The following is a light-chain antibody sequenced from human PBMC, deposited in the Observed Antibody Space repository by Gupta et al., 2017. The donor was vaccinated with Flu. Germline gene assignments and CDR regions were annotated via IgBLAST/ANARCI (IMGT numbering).Light chain of an antibody. CDR3: EAWDDSLTGYV. J-gene: IGLJ1*01. CDR2: DDD. Sequence: QSVLTQPPSVSDAPSLRVTISCSGSSSNSGNNAVNWYQQLPGTAPKLLIYDDDLLPSGVSDRFSDTKSCTSASRAISGLQSEDVADYYCEAWDDSLTGYVFGTGTTVPVL. V-gene: IGLV1-36*01. CDR1: SSNSGNNA.